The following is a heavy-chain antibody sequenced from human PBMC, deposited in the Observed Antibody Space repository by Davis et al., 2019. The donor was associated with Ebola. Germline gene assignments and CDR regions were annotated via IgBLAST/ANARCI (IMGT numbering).Heavy chain of an antibody. J-gene: IGHJ4*02. Sequence: SETLSLTCAVSGGSISSSNWWSWVRQPPGKGLEWIGYIYYSGSTYYNPSLKSRVTISVDTSKNQFSLKLSSVTAADTAVYYCARVFYGVAGLWGQGTLVTVSS. CDR1: GGSISSSNW. V-gene: IGHV4-30-4*01. CDR2: IYYSGST. D-gene: IGHD6-19*01. CDR3: ARVFYGVAGL.